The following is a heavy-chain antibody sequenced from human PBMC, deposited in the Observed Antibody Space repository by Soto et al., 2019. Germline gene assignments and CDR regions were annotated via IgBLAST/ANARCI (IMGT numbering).Heavy chain of an antibody. CDR1: GFTFSSYA. V-gene: IGHV3-23*01. J-gene: IGHJ4*02. CDR2: ISGSGGST. CDR3: AKDLIAVVWYGLDY. D-gene: IGHD6-19*01. Sequence: EVQLLETGGGLVQPGGSLRLSCAASGFTFSSYAMSWVRQAPGKGLEWVSAISGSGGSTYYADSVKGRFTISRDNSKNTLYLQMNSMRAEDTAVYYCAKDLIAVVWYGLDYWGQGTLVTVSS.